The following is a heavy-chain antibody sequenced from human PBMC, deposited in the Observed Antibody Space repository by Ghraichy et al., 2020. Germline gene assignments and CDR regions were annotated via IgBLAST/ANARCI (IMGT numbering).Heavy chain of an antibody. J-gene: IGHJ6*03. CDR2: IYTSGST. D-gene: IGHD2-2*01. V-gene: IGHV4-4*07. Sequence: SETLSLTCTVSGGSISSYYWSWIRQPAGKGLEWIGRIYTSGSTNYNPSLKSRVTMSVDTSKNQFSLKLSSVTAADTAVYYCARCPYQLPHGRYYYYMDVWGKGTTVTVSS. CDR3: ARCPYQLPHGRYYYYMDV. CDR1: GGSISSYY.